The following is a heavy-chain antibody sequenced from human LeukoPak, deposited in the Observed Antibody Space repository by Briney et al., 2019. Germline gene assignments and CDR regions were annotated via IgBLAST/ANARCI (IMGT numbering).Heavy chain of an antibody. CDR2: MNPNSGNT. CDR3: ARGPCDDSSGYCQGLDY. CDR1: GYTFTSYD. Sequence: ASVKVSCKASGYTFTSYDINWVRQATGQGPEWMGWMNPNSGNTGYAQKFQGRVTMTRNTSISTAYMELSSLRSEDTAVYYCARGPCDDSSGYCQGLDYWGQGTLVTVSS. D-gene: IGHD3-22*01. V-gene: IGHV1-8*01. J-gene: IGHJ4*02.